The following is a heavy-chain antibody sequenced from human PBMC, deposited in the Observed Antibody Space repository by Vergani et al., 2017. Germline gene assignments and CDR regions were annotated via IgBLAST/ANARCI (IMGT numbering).Heavy chain of an antibody. J-gene: IGHJ4*02. CDR1: GFTVSSNY. D-gene: IGHD3-22*01. Sequence: VQLVESGGGLVQPGGSLRLSCAASGFTVSSNYMSWVRQAPGKGLEWVSSIITSSYISYADSVKGRFTISRDNAKNSLYLQLNSLRAEDTAVYYCARDPSYYYDSSGYYFHAFDYWGQGTLVTVSS. CDR2: IITSSYI. CDR3: ARDPSYYYDSSGYYFHAFDY. V-gene: IGHV3-69-1*01.